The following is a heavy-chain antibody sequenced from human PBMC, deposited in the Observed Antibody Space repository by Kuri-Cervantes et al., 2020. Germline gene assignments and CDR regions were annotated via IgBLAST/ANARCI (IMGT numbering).Heavy chain of an antibody. D-gene: IGHD6-19*01. Sequence: SETLSLTCAVYGGSFSGYYWSWIRQPPGKGLEWIGEINHSGSTNYNPSLKSRVTISVDTSKNQFSLKLSSVTAADTAVYYCARAAIAMAGRGEVIDYWGQGTLVTVSS. V-gene: IGHV4-34*01. CDR2: INHSGST. CDR1: GGSFSGYY. CDR3: ARAAIAMAGRGEVIDY. J-gene: IGHJ4*02.